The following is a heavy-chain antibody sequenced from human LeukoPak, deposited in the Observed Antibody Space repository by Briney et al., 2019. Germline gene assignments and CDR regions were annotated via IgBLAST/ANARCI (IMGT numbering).Heavy chain of an antibody. J-gene: IGHJ3*02. CDR1: GFTFSSYA. CDR3: AEVLTQGSDWYFAFDI. Sequence: GGSLRLSCAASGFTFSSYAMSWVRQAPGKGLEWVSTISGSGGSTYYADSMKGRFIISRDDSKNTLYLQMHSLRAEDTAVYYCAEVLTQGSDWYFAFDIWGQGTMVTVSS. D-gene: IGHD6-13*01. V-gene: IGHV3-23*01. CDR2: ISGSGGST.